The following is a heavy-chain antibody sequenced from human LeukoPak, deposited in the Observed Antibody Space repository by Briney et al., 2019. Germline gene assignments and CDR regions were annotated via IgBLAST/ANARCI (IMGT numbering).Heavy chain of an antibody. J-gene: IGHJ4*02. CDR3: AKRYDSSGPFDY. CDR2: ISGSGGST. CDR1: GFTFSSYA. V-gene: IGHV3-23*01. D-gene: IGHD3-22*01. Sequence: GGSLRLSCAASGFTFSSYAMSWVRQAPGKGLEWVSAISGSGGSTYYADSVKGWFTISRDNSKNTLYLQTNSLRAEDTAVYYCAKRYDSSGPFDYWGQGTLVTVSS.